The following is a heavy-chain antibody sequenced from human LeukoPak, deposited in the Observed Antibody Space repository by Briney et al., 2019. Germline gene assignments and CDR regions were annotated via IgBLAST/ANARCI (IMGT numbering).Heavy chain of an antibody. CDR3: ATAVSGCGGSCYYYGMDV. V-gene: IGHV1-18*01. J-gene: IGHJ6*02. CDR1: GYTLTIYG. CDR2: ISAYNGNT. D-gene: IGHD2-15*01. Sequence: ASVKVSCKASGYTLTIYGISWVRQAPGQGLEWMGWISAYNGNTNYAQKLQGRVTMTTDTSTSTAYMELSSLRSEDTAVYYCATAVSGCGGSCYYYGMDVWGQGTTVTVSS.